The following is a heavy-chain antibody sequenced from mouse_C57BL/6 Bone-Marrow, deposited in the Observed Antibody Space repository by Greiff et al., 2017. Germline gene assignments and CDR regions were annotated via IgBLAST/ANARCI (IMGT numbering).Heavy chain of an antibody. CDR3: ARGAYGSSSFAY. CDR2: IHPNSGST. V-gene: IGHV1-64*01. Sequence: QVQLQQPGAELVKPGASVKLSCKASGYTFTSYWMHWVKQRPGQGLEWIGMIHPNSGSTNYNEKFKSKATLTVDKSSSTAYMQLSSLTSEDSAVYYCARGAYGSSSFAYCGQGTLVTVSA. D-gene: IGHD1-1*01. J-gene: IGHJ3*01. CDR1: GYTFTSYW.